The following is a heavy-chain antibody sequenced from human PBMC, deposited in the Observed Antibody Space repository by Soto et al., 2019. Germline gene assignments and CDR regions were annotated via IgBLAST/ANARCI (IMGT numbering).Heavy chain of an antibody. CDR3: AIGGHVVVVTAALDY. D-gene: IGHD2-21*02. CDR1: GETFTEYY. J-gene: IGHJ4*02. CDR2: VNPSGGHT. V-gene: IGHV1-46*01. Sequence: HVQLMQSGAEVKKPGASVKVSCKASGETFTEYYIHWVRQAPGQGLAWMGTVNPSGGHTTYAQHFLGRVTMTRDTSTSTLYMELTSLTSEDTAVYYCAIGGHVVVVTAALDYWGQGTLVTVSS.